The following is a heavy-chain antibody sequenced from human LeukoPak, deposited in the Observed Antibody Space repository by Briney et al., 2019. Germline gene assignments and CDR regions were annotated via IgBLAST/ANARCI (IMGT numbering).Heavy chain of an antibody. J-gene: IGHJ3*02. CDR1: GFTVSSNY. Sequence: GGSLRLSCAASGFTVSSNYMSWVRQAPGKGLEWVSAISGSGGSTYYADSVKGRFTISRDNSKNTLYLQMNSLRAEDTAVYYCAKGRTYYDFWSGASAFDIWGQGTMVTVSS. V-gene: IGHV3-23*01. D-gene: IGHD3-3*01. CDR2: ISGSGGST. CDR3: AKGRTYYDFWSGASAFDI.